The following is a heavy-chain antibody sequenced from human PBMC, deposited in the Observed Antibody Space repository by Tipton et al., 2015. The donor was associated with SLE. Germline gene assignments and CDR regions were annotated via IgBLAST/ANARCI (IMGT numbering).Heavy chain of an antibody. V-gene: IGHV3-7*01. Sequence: SLRLSCAASGFTFSNSWMNWVRLAPGKGLEWVANIKEDGSEKHYVDSVKDRLTISRDNAKNSLYLQMNSLRAEDTAVYYCAKALSMVQGLDYWGQGTLVTVSS. CDR3: AKALSMVQGLDY. CDR1: GFTFSNSW. J-gene: IGHJ4*02. CDR2: IKEDGSEK. D-gene: IGHD3-10*01.